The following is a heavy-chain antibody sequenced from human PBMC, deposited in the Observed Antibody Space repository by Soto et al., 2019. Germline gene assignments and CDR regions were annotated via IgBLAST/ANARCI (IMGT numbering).Heavy chain of an antibody. D-gene: IGHD2-21*02. CDR2: IKQDGGEK. J-gene: IGHJ6*02. CDR1: GFTFSTYF. CDR3: ARVGMTANYYYYGMDV. V-gene: IGHV3-7*03. Sequence: PGRSLRLSCAASGFTFSTYFMSWVRQAPGKGLEWVANIKQDGGEKYYVDSVKGRFIISRDNAKNSVYLQMNSLRAEDTAVYYCARVGMTANYYYYGMDVWGQGTTVTVSS.